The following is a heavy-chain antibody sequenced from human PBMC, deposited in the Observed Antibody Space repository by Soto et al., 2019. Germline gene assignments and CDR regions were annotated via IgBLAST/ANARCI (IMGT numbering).Heavy chain of an antibody. J-gene: IGHJ2*01. V-gene: IGHV3-30*18. D-gene: IGHD4-17*01. Sequence: GGSLRLSCAASGFTFSSYGMHWVRQAPGKGLEWVAVISYDGSNKYYADSVKGRFTISRDNSKNTLYLQMNSLRAEDTAVYYCAKDPNYGGNWYFDLWGRGTLVTVSS. CDR1: GFTFSSYG. CDR2: ISYDGSNK. CDR3: AKDPNYGGNWYFDL.